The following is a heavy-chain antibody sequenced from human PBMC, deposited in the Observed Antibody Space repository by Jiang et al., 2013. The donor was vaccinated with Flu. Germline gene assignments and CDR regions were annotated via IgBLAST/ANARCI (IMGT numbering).Heavy chain of an antibody. CDR1: GGSISSSSYY. CDR3: ATQLLNWFDP. Sequence: SGSGLVKPSETLSLTCTVSGGSISSSSYYWGWIRQPPGKGLEWIGSIYYSGSTYYNPSLKSRVTISVDTSKNQFSLKLSSVTAADTAVYYCATQLLNWFDPWGQGTLVTVSS. V-gene: IGHV4-39*01. CDR2: IYYSGST. D-gene: IGHD3-10*01. J-gene: IGHJ5*02.